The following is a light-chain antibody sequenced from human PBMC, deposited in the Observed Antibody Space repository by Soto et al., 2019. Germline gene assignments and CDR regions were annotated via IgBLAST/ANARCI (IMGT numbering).Light chain of an antibody. CDR2: AAS. CDR1: QGISSY. Sequence: DIQLTQSPSFLSASVGDRVTITCRASQGISSYLAWYQQKPGKAPKLLIYAASTLQSGVPSRFSGSGSGTEFTLTISSLQPEDFATYYCHQYNSYWTFGQGTKVDI. CDR3: HQYNSYWT. V-gene: IGKV1-9*01. J-gene: IGKJ1*01.